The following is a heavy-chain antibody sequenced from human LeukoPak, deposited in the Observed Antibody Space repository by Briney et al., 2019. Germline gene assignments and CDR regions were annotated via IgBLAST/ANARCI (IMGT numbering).Heavy chain of an antibody. CDR2: IDQDGGGK. CDR3: ARGDWAPFDY. J-gene: IGHJ4*02. D-gene: IGHD2-21*02. Sequence: GGPLRLSCAASGFTFSDYWMNWVRQAPGKGLEWVANIDQDGGGKYYLDSVKGRFTISRDNAKSSLYLQIDSLRAEDTAVYYCARGDWAPFDYWGQGSLLTVSS. CDR1: GFTFSDYW. V-gene: IGHV3-7*01.